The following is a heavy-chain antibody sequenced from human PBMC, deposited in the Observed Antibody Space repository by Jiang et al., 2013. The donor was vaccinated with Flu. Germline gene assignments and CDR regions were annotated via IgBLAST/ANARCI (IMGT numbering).Heavy chain of an antibody. V-gene: IGHV3-7*03. D-gene: IGHD3-3*01. CDR1: GFTFSGSW. CDR3: ARDHEWMKY. CDR2: IKYDGSEK. J-gene: IGHJ4*02. Sequence: SCAASGFTFSGSWMSWVRQAPGKGLEWVANIKYDGSEKYYVDSVKGRFTISRDNAKNSLYLQMNSLRAEDTAVYYCARDHEWMKYWGQGTLVTISS.